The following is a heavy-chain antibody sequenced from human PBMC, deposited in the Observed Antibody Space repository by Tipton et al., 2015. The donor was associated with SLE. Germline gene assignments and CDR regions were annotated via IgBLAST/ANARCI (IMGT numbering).Heavy chain of an antibody. V-gene: IGHV3-23*01. CDR3: AKDEGYCSGGSCGRGGSDI. D-gene: IGHD2-15*01. Sequence: SLRLSCAASGFTFSSYAMSWVRQAPGKGLEWVSAISGSGGSTYYADSVKGRFTISRDNSKNTLYLQMNSLKAEDTAVYYCAKDEGYCSGGSCGRGGSDIWGQGTMVTVSS. CDR1: GFTFSSYA. CDR2: ISGSGGST. J-gene: IGHJ3*02.